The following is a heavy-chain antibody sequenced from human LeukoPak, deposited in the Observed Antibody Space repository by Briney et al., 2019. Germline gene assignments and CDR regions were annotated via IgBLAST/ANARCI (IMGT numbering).Heavy chain of an antibody. V-gene: IGHV3-30*03. Sequence: GGSLRLSCAASGFTFSSYGMHWVRQAPGKGLEWVAVISYDGSNKYYADSVKGRFTISRDNSKNTLYLQMNSLRAEDTAVYYCARDGDSGSRNYNWFDPWGQGTLVTVSS. D-gene: IGHD3-10*01. CDR2: ISYDGSNK. CDR1: GFTFSSYG. J-gene: IGHJ5*02. CDR3: ARDGDSGSRNYNWFDP.